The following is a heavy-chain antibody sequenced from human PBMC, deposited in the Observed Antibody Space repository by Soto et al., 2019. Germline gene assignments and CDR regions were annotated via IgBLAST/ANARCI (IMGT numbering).Heavy chain of an antibody. J-gene: IGHJ6*02. D-gene: IGHD3-3*01. CDR1: DDTFTDYY. Sequence: GASVKVSCKASDDTFTDYYIHWVRQAPGQGLEWLGWINPHSGGTKYVQEFQGRVTMTRDTSINTAYMELSRLTPDDTAVYFCARDRSTIFGVVITAGYYGMDVWGQGTAVTVSS. CDR3: ARDRSTIFGVVITAGYYGMDV. V-gene: IGHV1-2*02. CDR2: INPHSGGT.